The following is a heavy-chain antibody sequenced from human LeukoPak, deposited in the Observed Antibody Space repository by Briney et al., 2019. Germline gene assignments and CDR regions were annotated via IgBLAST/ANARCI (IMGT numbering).Heavy chain of an antibody. D-gene: IGHD3-3*01. Sequence: GGSLRLSCAASGFTFSSYSMNWVRQAPGKGLEWVSYISSSSSTIYYADSVKGRFTISRDNAKNSLYLQMNSLRAEDTAVYYCAKDYDFWSGYYDYWGQGTLVTVSS. CDR2: ISSSSSTI. V-gene: IGHV3-48*01. CDR1: GFTFSSYS. J-gene: IGHJ4*02. CDR3: AKDYDFWSGYYDY.